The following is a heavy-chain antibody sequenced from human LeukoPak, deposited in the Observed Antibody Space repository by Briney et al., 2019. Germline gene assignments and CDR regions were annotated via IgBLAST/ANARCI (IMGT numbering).Heavy chain of an antibody. CDR2: ISTYNGLT. CDR3: AIPRGDGYNLNWFDP. CDR1: GYTFNSFG. V-gene: IGHV1-18*01. J-gene: IGHJ5*02. Sequence: GASVKVSCTASGYTFNSFGIAWVRQAPGQGPEWMGWISTYNGLTNYTQKFQGRVTMTTDTFTNTAYMELRSLRSDDTAAYYCAIPRGDGYNLNWFDPWGQGTLVTVSS. D-gene: IGHD5-24*01.